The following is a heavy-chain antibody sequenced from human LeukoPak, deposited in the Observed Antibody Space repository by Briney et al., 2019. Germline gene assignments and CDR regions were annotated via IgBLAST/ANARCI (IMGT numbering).Heavy chain of an antibody. CDR1: GGSISSSSYY. CDR3: ARSVSSSWYGFDP. J-gene: IGHJ5*02. CDR2: IYYSGST. V-gene: IGHV4-39*01. D-gene: IGHD6-13*01. Sequence: SETLSLTCTVSGGSISSSSYYWGWIRQPPGKGLESIGSIYYSGSTYYNPSLKSRVTISVDTSKNQFSLKLSSVTAADTAVYYCARSVSSSWYGFDPWGQGTLVTVSS.